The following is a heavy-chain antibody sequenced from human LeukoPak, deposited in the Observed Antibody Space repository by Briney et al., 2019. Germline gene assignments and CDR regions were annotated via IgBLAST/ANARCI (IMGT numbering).Heavy chain of an antibody. V-gene: IGHV1-69*13. D-gene: IGHD3-10*01. Sequence: ASVRVSCKASGGTFSSYAVSWVRQAPGQGLEWMGGIIPMFGTPNYAQKFQGRVTFTADESTSTAYMDLSSLRSDDTAVYYCARGGFGEVSFWFDPWGQGTLVSVSS. J-gene: IGHJ5*02. CDR2: IIPMFGTP. CDR3: ARGGFGEVSFWFDP. CDR1: GGTFSSYA.